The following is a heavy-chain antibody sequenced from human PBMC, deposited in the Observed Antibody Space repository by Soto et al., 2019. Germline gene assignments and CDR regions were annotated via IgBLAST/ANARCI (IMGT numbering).Heavy chain of an antibody. CDR2: ISGSGGST. J-gene: IGHJ4*02. CDR1: GFTFSSYA. D-gene: IGHD2-2*01. CDR3: AKGGGVVPAAMRLSYFDY. Sequence: EVQLLESGGGLVQPGGSLRLSCAASGFTFSSYAMSWVRQAPGKGLEWVSAISGSGGSTYYADSVRGRFTISRNNSNNPLYLQMNSLRAEDTAVYYCAKGGGVVPAAMRLSYFDYWGQGTLVTVSS. V-gene: IGHV3-23*01.